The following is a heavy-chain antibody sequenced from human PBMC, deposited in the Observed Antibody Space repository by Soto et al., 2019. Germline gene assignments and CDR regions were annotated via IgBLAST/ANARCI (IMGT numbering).Heavy chain of an antibody. V-gene: IGHV4-38-2*01. CDR3: ARLGFYYDSSAYDY. D-gene: IGHD3-22*01. J-gene: IGHJ4*02. CDR2: IYHSGST. CDR1: GYSISSGFY. Sequence: SETLSLTCAVSGYSISSGFYWGWLRQPPGKGLEWIGSIYHSGSTYYNPSLKSRVTISVDTSKNQFSLKLTSVTAADTAVYYCARLGFYYDSSAYDYWGQGTRVPVSS.